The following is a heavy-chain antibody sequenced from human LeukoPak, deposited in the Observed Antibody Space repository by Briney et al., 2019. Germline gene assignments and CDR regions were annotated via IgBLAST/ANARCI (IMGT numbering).Heavy chain of an antibody. D-gene: IGHD2-15*01. Sequence: PGGSLRLSCAASGFTFSSYGMHWVRQAPGKGLEWVAFIRYDGSNKYYADSVKGRFTISRDNSKNTLYLQMNSLRAEDTAVYYCARGYCSGGSCYSYYYYNYMDVWGKGTTVTVSS. J-gene: IGHJ6*03. CDR1: GFTFSSYG. V-gene: IGHV3-30*02. CDR2: IRYDGSNK. CDR3: ARGYCSGGSCYSYYYYNYMDV.